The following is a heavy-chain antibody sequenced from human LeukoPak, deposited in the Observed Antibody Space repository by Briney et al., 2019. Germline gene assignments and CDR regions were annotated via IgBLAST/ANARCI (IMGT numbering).Heavy chain of an antibody. J-gene: IGHJ3*01. V-gene: IGHV4-59*01. Sequence: SETLSLTCAVYGGSFSGYYWSWIRQPPGKGLEWIGFIYDSGSTNYNPSLKSRVTISVDTSKNQFSLKLRSVTAADTAVYYCARGTYYYDSSGYYSWGQGTMVTVSS. D-gene: IGHD3-22*01. CDR3: ARGTYYYDSSGYYS. CDR2: IYDSGST. CDR1: GGSFSGYY.